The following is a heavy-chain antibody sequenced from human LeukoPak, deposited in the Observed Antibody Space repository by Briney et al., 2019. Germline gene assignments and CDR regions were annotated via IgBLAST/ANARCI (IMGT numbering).Heavy chain of an antibody. Sequence: GWSLRLSCAASGFTFSDYYMSWVRQAPGKGLEWVGFIRSKTYGETTEYAASVKGRFTISRDDSKSIAYLQMNSLKTEDTAVYYCSRADYYGSGSPISLDVWGKGTTVTVSS. CDR2: IRSKTYGETT. D-gene: IGHD3-10*01. V-gene: IGHV3-49*04. CDR1: GFTFSDYY. J-gene: IGHJ6*04. CDR3: SRADYYGSGSPISLDV.